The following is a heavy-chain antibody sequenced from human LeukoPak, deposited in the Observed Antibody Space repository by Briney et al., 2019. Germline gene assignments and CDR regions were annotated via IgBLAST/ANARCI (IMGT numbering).Heavy chain of an antibody. CDR2: TQYRSKWYN. J-gene: IGHJ4*02. Sequence: SQTLSLTCVISGDSVSTNTAAWHWIRQSPSRGLEWLGKTQYRSKWYNSYAPSVKSRIIINPDTSKNQFSLHLSSVTPEDSAVYYCARSVVGLITVDFWGQGTLVTVSS. V-gene: IGHV6-1*01. D-gene: IGHD6-6*01. CDR3: ARSVVGLITVDF. CDR1: GDSVSTNTAA.